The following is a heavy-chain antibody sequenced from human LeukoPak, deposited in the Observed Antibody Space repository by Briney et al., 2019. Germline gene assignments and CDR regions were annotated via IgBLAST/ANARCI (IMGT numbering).Heavy chain of an antibody. V-gene: IGHV4-39*07. D-gene: IGHD2-8*01. CDR3: ARMVGQDWFDP. CDR2: IYYSGST. CDR1: GGSISSSSYY. Sequence: PSETLSLTCTVSGGSISSSSYYWGWIRQPPGKGLEWIGSIYYSGSTYYNPSLKSRVTISVDTSKNQFSLKLSSVTAADTAVYYCARMVGQDWFDPWGQGTLVTVSS. J-gene: IGHJ5*02.